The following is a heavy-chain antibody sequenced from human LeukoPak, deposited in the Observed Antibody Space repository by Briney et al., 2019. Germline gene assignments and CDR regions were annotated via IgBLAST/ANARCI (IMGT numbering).Heavy chain of an antibody. V-gene: IGHV3-48*01. Sequence: PGGSLRLSCSASGFPFSSYSMNWVRQAPGKGPEWVSYISSSSSTIYYADSVKGRFTISRENAKNSLYLQMNSLRAEDTAVYYCARALDFDYWGQGTLVTVSS. J-gene: IGHJ4*02. CDR2: ISSSSSTI. CDR3: ARALDFDY. CDR1: GFPFSSYS.